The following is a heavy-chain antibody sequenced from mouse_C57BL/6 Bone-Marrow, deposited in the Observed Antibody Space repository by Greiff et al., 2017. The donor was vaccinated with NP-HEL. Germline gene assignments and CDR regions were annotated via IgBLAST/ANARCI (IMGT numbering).Heavy chain of an antibody. Sequence: VMLVESGAELVKPGASVKISCKASGYAFSSYWMNWVKQRPGKGLEWIGQIYPGDGDTNYNGKFKGKATLTADKSSSTAYMQLSSLTSEDSAVYFCARSANWDADYFDYWGQGTTLTVSS. CDR3: ARSANWDADYFDY. V-gene: IGHV1-80*01. CDR2: IYPGDGDT. J-gene: IGHJ2*01. D-gene: IGHD4-1*02. CDR1: GYAFSSYW.